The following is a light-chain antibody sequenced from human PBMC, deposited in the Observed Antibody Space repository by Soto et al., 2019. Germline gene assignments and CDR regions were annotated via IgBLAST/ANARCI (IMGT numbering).Light chain of an antibody. CDR2: DAS. CDR3: QQYNDWPPIT. J-gene: IGKJ1*01. Sequence: EVVMTQSPATLSASPGERATLSCRASQSVSRKLAWYQQKPGQAPRLLIYDASTRATGIPARFSGSGSGTDFTLTISSLQSEDFALYYCQQYNDWPPITFGLGTKVEI. CDR1: QSVSRK. V-gene: IGKV3-15*01.